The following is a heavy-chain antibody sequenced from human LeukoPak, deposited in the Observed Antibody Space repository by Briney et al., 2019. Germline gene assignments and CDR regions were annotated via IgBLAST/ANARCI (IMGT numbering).Heavy chain of an antibody. J-gene: IGHJ4*02. CDR3: ARVLGEAHYYFDY. V-gene: IGHV3-21*01. D-gene: IGHD3-16*01. CDR1: GFTFSSYS. CDR2: ISSSSSYI. Sequence: GGSLRLSCAASGFTFSSYSMNWVRQAPGKGLEWVSSISSSSSYIYYADSVKGRFTISRDNAKNSLYLRMNSLRAEDTAVYYCARVLGEAHYYFDYWGQGTLVTVSS.